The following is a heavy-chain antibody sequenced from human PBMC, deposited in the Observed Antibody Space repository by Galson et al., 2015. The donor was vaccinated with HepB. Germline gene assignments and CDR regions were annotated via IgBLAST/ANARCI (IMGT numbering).Heavy chain of an antibody. J-gene: IGHJ4*02. CDR2: TYYRSKWYF. CDR3: ARLDPGGDSWLLNYFDY. V-gene: IGHV6-1*01. D-gene: IGHD6-13*01. Sequence: CAISGDSVSSKSAIWNWIRQSPSGGLEWLGRTYYRSKWYFHYADSVRGRITINPDTSKNQFSLQLNSVTPEDTAMYYCARLDPGGDSWLLNYFDYWGQGTLVTVSP. CDR1: GDSVSSKSAI.